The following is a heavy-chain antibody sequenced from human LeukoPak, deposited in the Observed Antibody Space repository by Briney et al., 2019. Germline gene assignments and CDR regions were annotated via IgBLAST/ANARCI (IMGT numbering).Heavy chain of an antibody. CDR1: GFTFSSYS. D-gene: IGHD6-19*01. CDR3: ARGAGEPYSSGWFPPLDY. J-gene: IGHJ4*02. CDR2: ISSSSSYI. Sequence: GGSLRLSCAASGFTFSSYSMNWVRQAPGKGLEWVSSISSSSSYIYYADSVKGRFTISRDNAKNSLYLQMNSLRAEDTAVYYCARGAGEPYSSGWFPPLDYWGQGTLVTVSS. V-gene: IGHV3-21*01.